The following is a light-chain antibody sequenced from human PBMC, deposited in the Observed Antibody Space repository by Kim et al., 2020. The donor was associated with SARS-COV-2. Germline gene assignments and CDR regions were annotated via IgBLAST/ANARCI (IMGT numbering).Light chain of an antibody. Sequence: GQTITISCTGTSSDIGGYNYVSCYQQHPGKGPQLMIYAVTGRPSGVSSRFSGSKSGNTASLTISGLQAEDEADYYCISFTNDATWVFGGGTQLTVL. CDR3: ISFTNDATWV. V-gene: IGLV2-14*03. J-gene: IGLJ3*02. CDR1: SSDIGGYNY. CDR2: AVT.